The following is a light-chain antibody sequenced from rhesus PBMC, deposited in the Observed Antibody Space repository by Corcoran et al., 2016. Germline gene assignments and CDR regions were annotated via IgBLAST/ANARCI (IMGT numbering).Light chain of an antibody. CDR1: ENVNTY. CDR2: GAF. J-gene: IGKJ3*01. CDR3: QHSYGIPFS. V-gene: IGKV1-74*01. Sequence: DIQVTQSPSSLSASVGDRVTITCRTSENVNTYVHWYQQKPGKPPRLLIYGAFTLQSGVPSRYSGSGSGTDYTFPITSLRPEDFATYYCQHSYGIPFSFGPGLNWISN.